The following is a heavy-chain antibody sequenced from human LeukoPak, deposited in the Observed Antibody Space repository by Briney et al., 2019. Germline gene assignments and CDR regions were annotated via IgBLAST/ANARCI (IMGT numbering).Heavy chain of an antibody. J-gene: IGHJ5*02. CDR1: GGTFSSYA. CDR3: ARSAGTTSWFDP. D-gene: IGHD1-7*01. CDR2: IIPIFGTA. V-gene: IGHV1-69*05. Sequence: SVKVSCKASGGTFSSYAISWVRQAPGQGLEWMGGIIPIFGTANYAQKFQGRVTITTDESTSTAYMELSSLRSEDTAVYYCARSAGTTSWFDPWGQGTLVTVSS.